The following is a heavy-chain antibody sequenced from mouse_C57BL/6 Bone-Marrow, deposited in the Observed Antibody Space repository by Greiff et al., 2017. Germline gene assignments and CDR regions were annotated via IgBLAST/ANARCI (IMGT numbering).Heavy chain of an antibody. CDR3: AAHYYGSSYGRYFDV. D-gene: IGHD1-1*01. CDR1: GYTFTNYW. Sequence: VQLQQSGAELVRPGTSVKMSCKASGYTFTNYWIGWAKQRPGHGLEWIGEIYPGGGYTNYNEKFKGKATLTADKSSSTAYMQFSSLSSEDSTIYYCAAHYYGSSYGRYFDVWGTGTTVTVSS. CDR2: IYPGGGYT. J-gene: IGHJ1*03. V-gene: IGHV1-63*01.